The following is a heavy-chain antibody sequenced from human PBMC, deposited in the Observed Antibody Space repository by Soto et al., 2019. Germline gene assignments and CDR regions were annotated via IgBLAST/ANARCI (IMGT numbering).Heavy chain of an antibody. CDR1: GFSLSNARMG. D-gene: IGHD3-3*01. CDR2: IFSNDEK. CDR3: ARIRSSDFWSGYYDY. J-gene: IGHJ4*02. V-gene: IGHV2-26*01. Sequence: QVTLKESGPVLVNPTETLTLTCTVSGFSLSNARMGVSWIRQPPGKALEWLAHIFSNDEKSYSTSLKSRLTISKDTSKSQVVLTMTNMDPVDTATYYCARIRSSDFWSGYYDYWGQGTLVTVSS.